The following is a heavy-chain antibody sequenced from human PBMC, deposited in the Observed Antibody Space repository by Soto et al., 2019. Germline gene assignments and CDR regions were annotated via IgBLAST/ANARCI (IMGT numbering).Heavy chain of an antibody. CDR3: ARESVGSNYDFWSGYYTAFDY. Sequence: PSETQSLTCAFSGFSISSGDYYWSWIRQPPGKGLEWIGYIYYSGSTYYNPSLKSRVTISVDTSKNQFSLKLSSVTAADTAVYYCARESVGSNYDFWSGYYTAFDYWGQGTLVTVSS. CDR2: IYYSGST. D-gene: IGHD3-3*01. CDR1: GFSISSGDYY. V-gene: IGHV4-30-4*01. J-gene: IGHJ4*02.